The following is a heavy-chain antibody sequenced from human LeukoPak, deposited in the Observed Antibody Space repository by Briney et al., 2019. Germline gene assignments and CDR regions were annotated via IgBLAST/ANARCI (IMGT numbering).Heavy chain of an antibody. CDR1: GFTFSNYP. J-gene: IGHJ4*02. Sequence: GGSLRLSCAASGFTFSNYPMHCVRQAPGKGLEWVAVISYDGGTQYYANSVKVRFTISRDNSKNTLYLEMNSLRNEDTAVYYCATLSSRVGSISYYFNNWGQGTLVTVSS. D-gene: IGHD3-16*02. V-gene: IGHV3-30-3*01. CDR2: ISYDGGTQ. CDR3: ATLSSRVGSISYYFNN.